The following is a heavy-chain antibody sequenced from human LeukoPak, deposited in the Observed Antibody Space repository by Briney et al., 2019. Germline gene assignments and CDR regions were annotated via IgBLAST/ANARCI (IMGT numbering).Heavy chain of an antibody. CDR3: AREGGPGVVVPAAKSEAFDI. CDR1: GGTFSSYA. D-gene: IGHD2-2*01. Sequence: GSSVKVSCKASGGTFSSYAISWVRQAPGQGLKWMGGIIPIFGTANYAQKFQGRVTITADKSTSTAYMELSSLRSEDTAVYYCAREGGPGVVVPAAKSEAFDIWGQGTMVTVSS. J-gene: IGHJ3*02. CDR2: IIPIFGTA. V-gene: IGHV1-69*06.